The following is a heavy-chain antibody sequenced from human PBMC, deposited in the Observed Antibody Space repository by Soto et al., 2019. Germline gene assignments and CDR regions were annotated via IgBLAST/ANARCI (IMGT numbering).Heavy chain of an antibody. V-gene: IGHV3-48*02. CDR3: ARGGGTIRKSFDC. CDR1: GFTLSTFG. CDR2: ISSGGSTM. J-gene: IGHJ4*02. Sequence: EVQLVESGGDLVQPGGSLRLSCAASGFTLSTFGMNWVRQAPGKGLEWVANISSGGSTMYYADSVKGRFTISRDNAKNSLSLQLNSLTDEDTAVYYCARGGGTIRKSFDCWGQGTLVTVSS. D-gene: IGHD3-10*01.